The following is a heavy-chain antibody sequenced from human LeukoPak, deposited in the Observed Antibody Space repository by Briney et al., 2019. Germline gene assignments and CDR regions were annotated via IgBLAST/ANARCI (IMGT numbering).Heavy chain of an antibody. J-gene: IGHJ3*02. D-gene: IGHD2-8*02. CDR2: MNPNSGNT. CDR3: ARGVVYPVNDAFDI. V-gene: IGHV1-8*03. CDR1: GCTFTSYD. Sequence: ASVKVSCKASGCTFTSYDINWVRQATGQGLEWMGWMNPNSGNTGYAQKFQGRVTITRNTSISTAYMELSSLRSEDTAMYYCARGVVYPVNDAFDIWGQGTMVTVSS.